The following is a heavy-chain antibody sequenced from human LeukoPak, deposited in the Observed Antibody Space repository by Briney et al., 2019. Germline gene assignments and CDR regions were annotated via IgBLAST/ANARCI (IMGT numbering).Heavy chain of an antibody. J-gene: IGHJ4*02. Sequence: GGSLRLSCAASGFTFSSYAMSWVRQAPGKGLEWVSAISGSGGSTYYADSVKGRFTISRDNSKNTPYLQMNSLRAEDTAVYYCAKSGDSSGYYLYWGQGTLVTVSS. CDR2: ISGSGGST. D-gene: IGHD3-22*01. CDR1: GFTFSSYA. V-gene: IGHV3-23*01. CDR3: AKSGDSSGYYLY.